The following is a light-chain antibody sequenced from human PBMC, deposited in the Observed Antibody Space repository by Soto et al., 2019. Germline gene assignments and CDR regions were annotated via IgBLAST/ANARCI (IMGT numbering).Light chain of an antibody. Sequence: EIVLTQSPATLSLSPGERATLSCRASQSVSSYLAWYQQKPGQAPRLLIYDASNRATGIPARFSGSGSGTDFTLTISSLEPADFAVYYCHQRSNWPPLTFGGGTKGDIK. J-gene: IGKJ4*01. CDR2: DAS. CDR1: QSVSSY. V-gene: IGKV3-11*01. CDR3: HQRSNWPPLT.